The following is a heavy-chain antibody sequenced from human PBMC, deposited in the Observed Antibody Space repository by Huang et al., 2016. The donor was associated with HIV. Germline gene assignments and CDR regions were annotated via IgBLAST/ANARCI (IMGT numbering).Heavy chain of an antibody. CDR1: GFLFTTFT. J-gene: IGHJ4*03. CDR3: ARGGPVGYFNL. CDR2: ISGSGSSR. D-gene: IGHD2-15*01. Sequence: EVQLEESGGALVKPGGSLRLSCAATGFLFTTFTMHWVRQAPGKGLEWVSSISGSGSSRYYADAVKGRFTISRDNTKKSLYLQMSSLSVDDTAFYFCARGGPVGYFNLWGHGTLVSVSS. V-gene: IGHV3-21*01.